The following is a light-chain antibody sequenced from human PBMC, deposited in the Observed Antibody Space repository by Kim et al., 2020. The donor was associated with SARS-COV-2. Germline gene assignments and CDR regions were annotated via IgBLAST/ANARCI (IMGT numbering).Light chain of an antibody. CDR1: QSVSSN. CDR2: GAS. V-gene: IGKV3-15*01. Sequence: SPGERAPLSCRASQSVSSNLAWYQQKPGQAPRLLIYGASTRATGIPARFSGSGSGTESTLTISSLQSEDFAVYYCQQYNNWPLLTFGGGTKVDIK. J-gene: IGKJ4*01. CDR3: QQYNNWPLLT.